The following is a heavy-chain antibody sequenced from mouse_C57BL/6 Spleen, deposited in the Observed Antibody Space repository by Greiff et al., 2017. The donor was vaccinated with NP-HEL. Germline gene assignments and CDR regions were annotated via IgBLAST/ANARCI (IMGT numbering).Heavy chain of an antibody. V-gene: IGHV3-1*01. CDR2: ISYSGST. Sequence: EVKLMESGPGMVKPSQSLSLTCTVTGYSITSGYDWHWIRHFPGNQLEWMGYISYSGSTNYNPSLKSRISITHDTSKNHFFLKLNSVTTEDTATYYCARDQDYDYDGAWFAYWGQGTLVTVSA. J-gene: IGHJ3*01. CDR1: GYSITSGYD. D-gene: IGHD2-4*01. CDR3: ARDQDYDYDGAWFAY.